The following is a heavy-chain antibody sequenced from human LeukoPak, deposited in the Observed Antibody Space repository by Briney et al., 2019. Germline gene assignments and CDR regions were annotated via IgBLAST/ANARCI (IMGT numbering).Heavy chain of an antibody. CDR3: ARYCSSTSCHYYYGMDV. CDR2: ISAYNGNT. CDR1: GYTFTSYG. J-gene: IGHJ6*02. Sequence: ASVKVSCKASGYTFTSYGISWVRQAPGQGLEWMGWISAYNGNTNYAQKLQGRVTMTTDTSTSTAYMELRSLRSDDTAVYYCARYCSSTSCHYYYGMDVWGQGTTVTVSS. D-gene: IGHD2-2*01. V-gene: IGHV1-18*01.